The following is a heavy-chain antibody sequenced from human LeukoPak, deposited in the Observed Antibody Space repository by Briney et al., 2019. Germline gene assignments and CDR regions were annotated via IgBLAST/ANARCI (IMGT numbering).Heavy chain of an antibody. CDR3: ARGFHSSGWFDY. J-gene: IGHJ4*02. V-gene: IGHV3-74*01. D-gene: IGHD6-19*01. CDR1: GFTFSSYW. Sequence: AGGSLRLSCAASGFTFSSYWMHWVRQVPGKGLVWVSRISGDGSSTTYADSVKGRFTISRDNAKNTLYLQMNSLRAEDTAVFYCARGFHSSGWFDYWGQGTLVTVSS. CDR2: ISGDGSST.